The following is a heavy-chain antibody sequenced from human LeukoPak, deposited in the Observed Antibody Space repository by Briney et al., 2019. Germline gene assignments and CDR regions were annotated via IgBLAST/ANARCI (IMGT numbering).Heavy chain of an antibody. V-gene: IGHV3-15*01. CDR2: IKSKTDGGTT. CDR1: GFTFSNAW. J-gene: IGHJ4*02. D-gene: IGHD1-26*01. CDR3: TTAWRYSGSYYWDY. Sequence: GGSLRLSCAASGFTFSNAWMSWVRQAPGKGLEWVGRIKSKTDGGTTDYAAPVKGRFTISRDDSKNTLYLQMNSLKTEDTAVYYCTTAWRYSGSYYWDYWGQGTLVTVSS.